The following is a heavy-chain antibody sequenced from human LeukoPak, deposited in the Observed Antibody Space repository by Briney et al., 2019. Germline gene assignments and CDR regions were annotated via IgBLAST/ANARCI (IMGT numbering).Heavy chain of an antibody. D-gene: IGHD6-13*01. CDR1: GGSISSYY. Sequence: PSETLSLTCTVSGGSISSYYWSWIRQPAGKGLEWIGRIYTSGSTNYNPSLKSRVTMSVDTSKNQFSLKLSSVTAADTAVYYCARAVTSSSSWYKWVNWFDPWGQGTLVTVSS. CDR3: ARAVTSSSSWYKWVNWFDP. CDR2: IYTSGST. V-gene: IGHV4-4*07. J-gene: IGHJ5*02.